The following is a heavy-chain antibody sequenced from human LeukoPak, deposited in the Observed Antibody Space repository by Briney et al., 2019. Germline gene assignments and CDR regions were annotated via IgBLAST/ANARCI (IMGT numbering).Heavy chain of an antibody. V-gene: IGHV4-59*08. Sequence: PSETLSLTCTVSGGSISSYYWSWIRQPPGKGLEWIGYIYYSGSTNYNPSLKSRVTISVDTSKNHFSLKLSSVTAADTAVYYCARQGGSGWNDFDYWGQGTLVTVSS. CDR2: IYYSGST. CDR1: GGSISSYY. D-gene: IGHD6-19*01. J-gene: IGHJ4*02. CDR3: ARQGGSGWNDFDY.